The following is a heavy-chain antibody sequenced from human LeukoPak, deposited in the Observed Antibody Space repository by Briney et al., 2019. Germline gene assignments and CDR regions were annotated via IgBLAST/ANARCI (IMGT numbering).Heavy chain of an antibody. V-gene: IGHV3-9*01. CDR3: ANPTLDI. Sequence: GRSLRLSCAASGFTFDDYAMHWARQAPGKGLEWVSGISWNSGSIGYADSVKGRFTISRDNAKNSLCLQMNSLRAEDTALYYCANPTLDIWGQGTMVTVSS. J-gene: IGHJ3*02. CDR1: GFTFDDYA. CDR2: ISWNSGSI.